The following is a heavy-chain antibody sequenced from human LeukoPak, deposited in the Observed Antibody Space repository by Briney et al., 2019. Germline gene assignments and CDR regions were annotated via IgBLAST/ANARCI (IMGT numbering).Heavy chain of an antibody. CDR3: AKDTATNYDILTGYLNFDY. CDR2: ISGDGGST. Sequence: GGSLRLSCAASGFTFDDYAMHWVRQAPGKGLEWVSIISGDGGSTYYADSVKGRFTISRDNSKNSLYLQMNSLRTEDTALYYCAKDTATNYDILTGYLNFDYWGQGTLVTVSS. CDR1: GFTFDDYA. D-gene: IGHD3-9*01. V-gene: IGHV3-43*02. J-gene: IGHJ4*02.